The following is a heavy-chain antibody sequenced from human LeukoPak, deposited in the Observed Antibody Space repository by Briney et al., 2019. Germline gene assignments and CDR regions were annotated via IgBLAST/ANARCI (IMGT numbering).Heavy chain of an antibody. Sequence: GESLKISCKGSGYSFTSYWIAWVRQMPGKGLEWMGIIFPDDSDTRYSPSFQGPITISADKSINTAYLQWSSLKASDTAMYYCARHSDITVADSWGQGTLVTVSS. J-gene: IGHJ5*01. CDR2: IFPDDSDT. D-gene: IGHD6-19*01. V-gene: IGHV5-51*01. CDR1: GYSFTSYW. CDR3: ARHSDITVADS.